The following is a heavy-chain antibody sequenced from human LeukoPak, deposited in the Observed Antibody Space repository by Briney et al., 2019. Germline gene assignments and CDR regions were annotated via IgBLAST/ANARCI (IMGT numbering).Heavy chain of an antibody. Sequence: HPGGSLRLSCAASGFTSNTYWMSWVRQAPGKGLEWVANLKQDGSEEYYVDSVKGRFTISRDNARNSLYLQMNSLRAEDTAVYYCARAEYCYYCGMDVWGQGTTVIVSS. J-gene: IGHJ6*02. CDR2: LKQDGSEE. V-gene: IGHV3-7*03. CDR1: GFTSNTYW. CDR3: ARAEYCYYCGMDV. D-gene: IGHD2/OR15-2a*01.